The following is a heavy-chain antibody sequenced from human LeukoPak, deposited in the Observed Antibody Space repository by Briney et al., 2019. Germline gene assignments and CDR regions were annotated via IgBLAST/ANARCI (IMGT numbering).Heavy chain of an antibody. J-gene: IGHJ6*03. Sequence: SETLSLTGTVSGGSISSYYWSWIRQPPGKGLEWIGYIYTSGSTNYNPSLKSRVTISVDSSKNQFSLKLSSVTAADTAVYYCARHPRYCGGGSCSTTLHYYFMDVWGKGTTVTVSS. CDR2: IYTSGST. CDR1: GGSISSYY. D-gene: IGHD2-15*01. V-gene: IGHV4-4*09. CDR3: ARHPRYCGGGSCSTTLHYYFMDV.